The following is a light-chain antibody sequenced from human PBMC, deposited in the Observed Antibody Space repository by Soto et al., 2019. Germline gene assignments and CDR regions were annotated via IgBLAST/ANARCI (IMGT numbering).Light chain of an antibody. J-gene: IGLJ2*01. CDR2: DVS. CDR1: SSDVGGYNY. CDR3: CSYVGSYSVV. V-gene: IGLV2-11*01. Sequence: QSALTQPRSVSGSPGQSVTISCPGTSSDVGGYNYVSWYQQHPGKAPKLMLYDVSERPSGVPDRFSGSKSGNTASLTISGLQAEDEADYYCCSYVGSYSVVFGGGTKLTVL.